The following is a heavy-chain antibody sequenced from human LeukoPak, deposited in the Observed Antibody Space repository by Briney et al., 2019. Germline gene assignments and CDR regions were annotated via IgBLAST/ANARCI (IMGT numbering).Heavy chain of an antibody. V-gene: IGHV4-59*05. CDR2: IYYGGST. CDR3: ARHPYSSSAYYYYYYMDV. D-gene: IGHD6-6*01. J-gene: IGHJ6*03. CDR1: GGSISSYY. Sequence: SETLSLTCTVSGGSISSYYWSWIRQPPGKGLEWIGSIYYGGSTYYNPSLKNRLTISIDTSKRQFSLKLSSVTATDSAVYYCARHPYSSSAYYYYYYMDVWGKGTTVTVSS.